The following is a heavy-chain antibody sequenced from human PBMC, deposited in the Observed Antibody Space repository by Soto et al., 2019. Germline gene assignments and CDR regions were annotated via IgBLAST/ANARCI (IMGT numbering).Heavy chain of an antibody. V-gene: IGHV5-51*01. D-gene: IGHD3-3*01. CDR3: ARVNKFSSPLKGRFDP. CDR2: IYPGDSDT. CDR1: GYSFTNYW. J-gene: IGHJ5*02. Sequence: GESLKISCKGSGYSFTNYWIGWVRQMPGRGLEWMGIIYPGDSDTRYSPSFQGQVTTSADKSISTAYLRWSSLKASDTAIYYCARVNKFSSPLKGRFDPWGRGTLVTVSS.